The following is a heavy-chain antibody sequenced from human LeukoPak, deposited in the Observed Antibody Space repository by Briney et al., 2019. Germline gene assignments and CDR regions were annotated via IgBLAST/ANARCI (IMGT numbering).Heavy chain of an antibody. J-gene: IGHJ4*02. D-gene: IGHD2-2*01. CDR1: GFTFSSYG. V-gene: IGHV3-23*01. CDR3: ARAYCSSTSCPNDY. CDR2: ISGSGGST. Sequence: GGSLRLSCAASGFTFSSYGMSWVRQAPGKGLEWVSAISGSGGSTYYADSVKGRFTISRDNSKNTLYLQMNSLRAEDTAVYYCARAYCSSTSCPNDYWGQGTLVTVSS.